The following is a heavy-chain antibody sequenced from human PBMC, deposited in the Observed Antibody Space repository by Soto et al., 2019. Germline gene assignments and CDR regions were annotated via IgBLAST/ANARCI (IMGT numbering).Heavy chain of an antibody. D-gene: IGHD3-3*01. V-gene: IGHV3-11*01. CDR3: ASRHQNYFWNNYPYYYHFALDF. CDR2: ISTTGSAT. CDR1: GFTFSDYY. J-gene: IGHJ6*02. Sequence: GGSLRLSCAASGFTFSDYYISWIRQAPGRGLEWLLYISTTGSATWYADSVKGRFTISRDNANNSVFLQMSSLRAEDTAVYYCASRHQNYFWNNYPYYYHFALDFWGHGTTVTVSS.